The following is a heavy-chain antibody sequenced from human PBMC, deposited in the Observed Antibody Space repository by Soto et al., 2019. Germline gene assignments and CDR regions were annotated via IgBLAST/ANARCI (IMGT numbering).Heavy chain of an antibody. CDR1: GFTLSSYA. CDR2: ISYDGSNK. Sequence: QVQLVESGGGVVQPGRSLRLSCAASGFTLSSYAMHWVRQAPGKGLEWVAVISYDGSNKYYADSVKGRFTISRDNSKNTLYLQMNSLRAEDTAVYYCAREESVATIDYWGQGTLVTVSS. J-gene: IGHJ4*02. V-gene: IGHV3-30-3*01. CDR3: AREESVATIDY. D-gene: IGHD5-12*01.